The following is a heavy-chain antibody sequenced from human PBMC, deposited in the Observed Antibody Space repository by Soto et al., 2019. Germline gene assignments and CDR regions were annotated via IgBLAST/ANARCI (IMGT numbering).Heavy chain of an antibody. CDR3: AKDLPEHDYSNYVGENGMDV. V-gene: IGHV3-23*01. J-gene: IGHJ6*02. CDR2: ISGSGGST. D-gene: IGHD4-4*01. Sequence: GGSLRLSCAASGFTFSSYVMSWVRQAPGKGLEWVSTISGSGGSTYYADSVKGRFTISRDNSQNTLYLQMNSLRAEDTAAYYCAKDLPEHDYSNYVGENGMDVWGQGTTVTVSS. CDR1: GFTFSSYV.